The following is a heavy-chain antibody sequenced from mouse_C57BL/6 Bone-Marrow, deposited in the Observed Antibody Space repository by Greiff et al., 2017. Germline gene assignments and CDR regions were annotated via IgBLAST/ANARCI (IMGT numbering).Heavy chain of an antibody. Sequence: QVQLQQPGAELVKPGASVKLSCKASGYTFTSYWMHWVKQRPGQGLEWIGMIHPNSGSTNYNEKFKSKATLTVDKSSSTAYMQLSSLTSEVSAVYYCARWGLITAVVAPLGAMDYWGQGTSVTVSS. CDR2: IHPNSGST. V-gene: IGHV1-64*01. D-gene: IGHD1-1*01. CDR3: ARWGLITAVVAPLGAMDY. CDR1: GYTFTSYW. J-gene: IGHJ4*01.